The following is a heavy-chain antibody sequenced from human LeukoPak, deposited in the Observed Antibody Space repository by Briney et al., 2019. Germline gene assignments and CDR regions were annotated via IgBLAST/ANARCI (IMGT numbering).Heavy chain of an antibody. V-gene: IGHV4-59*12. D-gene: IGHD4-17*01. J-gene: IGHJ4*02. Sequence: PSETLSLTCTVSGGSISSYYWSWIRQPPGKGLEWIGYIYYSGSTNYNPSLKSRVTISVDTSKNQFSLKLTSVTAADTAIYYCARGGGDYGYYFDSWGQGTLVTVSS. CDR1: GGSISSYY. CDR3: ARGGGDYGYYFDS. CDR2: IYYSGST.